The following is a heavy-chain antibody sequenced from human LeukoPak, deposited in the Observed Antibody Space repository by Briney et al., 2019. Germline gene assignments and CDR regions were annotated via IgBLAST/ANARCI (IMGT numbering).Heavy chain of an antibody. D-gene: IGHD1-26*01. CDR1: GFTFSSYW. J-gene: IGHJ4*02. CDR3: ARDEVGVGATHDY. Sequence: GGSLRLFCAASGFTFSSYWMHWVRQAPGKGLVWVSRISKDGSSTYYADSVKGRFTISRDNAKNTLYLQTNSLRAEDTAVYYCARDEVGVGATHDYWGQGTLVTVSS. CDR2: ISKDGSST. V-gene: IGHV3-74*01.